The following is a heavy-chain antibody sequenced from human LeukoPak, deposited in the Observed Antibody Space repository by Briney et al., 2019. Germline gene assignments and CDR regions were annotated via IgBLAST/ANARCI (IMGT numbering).Heavy chain of an antibody. Sequence: ASVKVSCKASGYTFTSYAMHWVRQAPGQRLEWMGWINAGNGNTKYSQKFQGRGTITRDTSASTAYIELSSLRSEDTAVFYCASTPMGGELSLDYWGQGTLVTVSS. V-gene: IGHV1-3*01. CDR2: INAGNGNT. J-gene: IGHJ4*02. CDR3: ASTPMGGELSLDY. D-gene: IGHD3-16*02. CDR1: GYTFTSYA.